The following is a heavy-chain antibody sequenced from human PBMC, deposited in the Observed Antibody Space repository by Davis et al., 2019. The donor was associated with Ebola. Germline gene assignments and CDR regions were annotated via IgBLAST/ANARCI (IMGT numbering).Heavy chain of an antibody. CDR2: ISSSSNYI. CDR1: GFTFSSYS. V-gene: IGHV3-21*01. D-gene: IGHD1-1*01. CDR3: ARPFSIWYVGTTVTTEAFDI. Sequence: GGSLRLSCAASGFTFSSYSMNWVRQAPGKGLEWVSSISSSSNYIYYADSVKGRFTISRDNAKNSLYLQMNSLRAEDTDVYYCARPFSIWYVGTTVTTEAFDIWGQGTMVTVSS. J-gene: IGHJ3*02.